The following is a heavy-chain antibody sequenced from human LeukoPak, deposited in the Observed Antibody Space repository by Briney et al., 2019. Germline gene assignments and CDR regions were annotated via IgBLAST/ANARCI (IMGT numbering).Heavy chain of an antibody. CDR2: ISSSSSYI. CDR1: GFTFSSYS. Sequence: GGSLRLSCAASGFTFSSYSMNWVRQAPGKGLEWVSSISSSSSYIYYADSVKGRFTISRDNAKNSLYLQMSSLRAEDTAVYYCARDRGTWGSYYFDYWGQGTLVTVSS. J-gene: IGHJ4*02. V-gene: IGHV3-21*01. D-gene: IGHD3-16*01. CDR3: ARDRGTWGSYYFDY.